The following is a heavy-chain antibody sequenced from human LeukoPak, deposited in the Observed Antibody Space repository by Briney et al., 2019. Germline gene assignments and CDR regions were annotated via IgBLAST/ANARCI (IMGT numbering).Heavy chain of an antibody. CDR1: GFTFGDYA. CDR2: IRSKAYGGTT. J-gene: IGHJ3*02. CDR3: TRFCSGGRCYANEAFDI. Sequence: PGGSLRLSCTASGFTFGDYAMGWFRQAPGKGLEWVGFIRSKAYGGTTEYAASVKGRFTISRDDSKSIAYLQMNSLKTEDTAVFYCTRFCSGGRCYANEAFDIWGQGTMVTVSS. V-gene: IGHV3-49*03. D-gene: IGHD2-15*01.